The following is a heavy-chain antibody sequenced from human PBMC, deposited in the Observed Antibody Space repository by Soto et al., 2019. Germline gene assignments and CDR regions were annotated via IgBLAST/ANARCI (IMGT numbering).Heavy chain of an antibody. Sequence: QVQLQESGPGLVKPSQTLSLTCTVSGGSISSGGYYWSWIRQHPGKGLEWIGYIYYSGSTYYNPSLKSRITISVDTSKNQFSLKLSSVTAADTAVYYCARGLRFLEFSGPGWDYWGQGTLVTVSS. D-gene: IGHD3-3*01. J-gene: IGHJ4*02. CDR3: ARGLRFLEFSGPGWDY. CDR1: GGSISSGGYY. V-gene: IGHV4-31*03. CDR2: IYYSGST.